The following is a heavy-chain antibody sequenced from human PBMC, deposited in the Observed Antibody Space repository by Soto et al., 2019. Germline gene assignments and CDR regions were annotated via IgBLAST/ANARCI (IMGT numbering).Heavy chain of an antibody. CDR2: IIPMLGTA. J-gene: IGHJ5*02. CDR1: GGTFSGYA. V-gene: IGHV1-69*11. Sequence: QVQLVQSGAEVRKPGSSVKVSCRASGGTFSGYAIGWVRQAPGQGPEWMGGIIPMLGTANYAQKFQGRVTITADESTATADMDLSSLTSDDTAVYYCARERMVRGTMGWFDPWGQGTLVTVSS. CDR3: ARERMVRGTMGWFDP. D-gene: IGHD3-10*01.